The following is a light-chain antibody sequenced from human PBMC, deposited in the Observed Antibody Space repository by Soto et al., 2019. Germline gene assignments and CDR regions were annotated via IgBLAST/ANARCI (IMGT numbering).Light chain of an antibody. CDR1: SSDVGGYNH. V-gene: IGLV2-14*03. CDR3: SSYTATTTVV. CDR2: DVS. J-gene: IGLJ3*02. Sequence: QSALTQPASVSGSPGQSITIACTGTSSDVGGYNHVSWYQVHPGKAPRLVIYDVSIRPPAVSDRFSGSTSGNTASLTISGLQAEDEADYYCSSYTATTTVVFGGGTKLTVL.